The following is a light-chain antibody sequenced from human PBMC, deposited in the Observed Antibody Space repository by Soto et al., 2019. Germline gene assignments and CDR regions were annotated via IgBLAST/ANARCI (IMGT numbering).Light chain of an antibody. Sequence: EIVLTQFPGTLSLSPGERATLSCRASQSVGSNYLAWYQQRPGQPPNLLIFGASHRAPDIPYRFSGSGSGTDFTLTISRLEPEDFAVYYCQQYGSSIQTFGQGTKVDIK. CDR3: QQYGSSIQT. V-gene: IGKV3-20*01. CDR1: QSVGSNY. J-gene: IGKJ1*01. CDR2: GAS.